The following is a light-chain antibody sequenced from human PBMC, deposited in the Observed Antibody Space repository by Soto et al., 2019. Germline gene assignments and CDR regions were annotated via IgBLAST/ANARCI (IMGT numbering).Light chain of an antibody. Sequence: EIVLTQSPGTLSLSPGERATLSCRASQSVSSNYLAWHQQKPGQAPRLLIFGASSRASGLPDRFSGSGSGTDFTITISRLESEDFAVYYCQQYGGPWTFGQGTKVEIK. CDR3: QQYGGPWT. J-gene: IGKJ1*01. CDR2: GAS. V-gene: IGKV3-20*01. CDR1: QSVSSNY.